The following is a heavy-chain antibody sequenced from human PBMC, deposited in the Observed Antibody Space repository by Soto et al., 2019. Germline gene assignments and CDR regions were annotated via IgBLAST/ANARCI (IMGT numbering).Heavy chain of an antibody. CDR3: ARGWDYGDYARFDP. Sequence: QVQLQQWGAGLLKPSETLSLTCAVYGGSFNGYFWSWIRQSPGKVLEWIGEINHSGRTNYNPSLKSRVTTAVDTSRNQFYLKPISVTAAAAAVYYCARGWDYGDYARFDPWGQGTLVTVSS. J-gene: IGHJ5*02. CDR2: INHSGRT. V-gene: IGHV4-34*01. CDR1: GGSFNGYF. D-gene: IGHD4-17*01.